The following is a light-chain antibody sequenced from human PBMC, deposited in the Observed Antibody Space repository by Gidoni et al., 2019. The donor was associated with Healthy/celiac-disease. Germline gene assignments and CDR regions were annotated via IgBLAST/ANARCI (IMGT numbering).Light chain of an antibody. V-gene: IGLV2-23*01. CDR3: CSYAGSSRV. CDR2: EGS. Sequence: QSALTQPASGPGSPGQSITIPCTGTSSDVGSYNLVSWYQQHPGKAPKLMIYEGSKRPSGFSNRFSGSKSGNTASLTISGLQAEDEADYYCCSYAGSSRVFGGGTKLTVL. CDR1: SSDVGSYNL. J-gene: IGLJ3*02.